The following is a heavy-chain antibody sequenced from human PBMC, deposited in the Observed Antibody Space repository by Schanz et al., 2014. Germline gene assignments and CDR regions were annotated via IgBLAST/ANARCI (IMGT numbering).Heavy chain of an antibody. Sequence: QVQLVQSGAEVKKPGASVKVSCKASGYTFTSYYMHWVRQAPGQGLEWMGIINPSGGSTSYAQEFQGRVTMTRDTSTSTVYMELSSLRSEDTAVYYCARDGEAAAGCDYWGQGTLVTVSS. CDR3: ARDGEAAAGCDY. D-gene: IGHD6-13*01. CDR1: GYTFTSYY. V-gene: IGHV1-46*03. J-gene: IGHJ4*02. CDR2: INPSGGST.